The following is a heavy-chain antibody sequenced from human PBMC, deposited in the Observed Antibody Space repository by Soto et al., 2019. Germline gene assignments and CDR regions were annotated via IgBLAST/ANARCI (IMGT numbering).Heavy chain of an antibody. V-gene: IGHV3-21*01. CDR2: ISSSSSYI. CDR3: ARARKLRFVEWLSPDYAEYFQH. J-gene: IGHJ1*01. D-gene: IGHD3-3*01. CDR1: GFTFSSYS. Sequence: PGGSLRLSCAASGFTFSSYSMNWVRQAPGKGLEWVSSISSSSSYIYYADSVKGRFTISRDNAKNSLYLQMNSLRAEDTAVYYCARARKLRFVEWLSPDYAEYFQHWGQATLVTVSS.